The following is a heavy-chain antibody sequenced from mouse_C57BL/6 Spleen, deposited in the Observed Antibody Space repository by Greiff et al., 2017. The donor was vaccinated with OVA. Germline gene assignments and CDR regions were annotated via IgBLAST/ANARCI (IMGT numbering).Heavy chain of an antibody. CDR3: AAIYYGSFYWYFDV. J-gene: IGHJ1*03. CDR2: ISYDGSN. CDR1: GYSITSGYY. D-gene: IGHD2-2*01. V-gene: IGHV3-6*01. Sequence: ESGPGLVKPSQSLSLTCSVTGYSITSGYYWNWIRQFPGNKLEWMGYISYDGSNNYNPSLKNRISITRDTSKNQVVLKVNSVTTEDTATYYCAAIYYGSFYWYFDVWGTGTTVTVSS.